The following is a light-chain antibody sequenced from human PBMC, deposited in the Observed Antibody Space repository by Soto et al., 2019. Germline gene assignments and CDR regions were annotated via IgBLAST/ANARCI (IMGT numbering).Light chain of an antibody. J-gene: IGKJ3*01. V-gene: IGKV3-15*01. CDR2: GAS. Sequence: EIVMTQSPATLSLSPGERATLSCRASQSVGSNLAWYQQKPGQAPRLLIYGASTRATGIPARFSGSGSGTEFTLAITSLQSEDFAVYYCQQYNGWPTFGPGTKVDV. CDR1: QSVGSN. CDR3: QQYNGWPT.